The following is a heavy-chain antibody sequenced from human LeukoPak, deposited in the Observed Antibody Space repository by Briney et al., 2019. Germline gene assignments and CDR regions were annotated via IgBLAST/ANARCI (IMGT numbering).Heavy chain of an antibody. CDR3: ATNSGDYYWYFDL. J-gene: IGHJ2*01. D-gene: IGHD1-26*01. CDR2: VHYSGST. CDR1: GGSISTYY. V-gene: IGHV4-59*01. Sequence: SETLSLTCTVSGGSISTYYWSWIRQPPGKGLEWIGYVHYSGSTRYSPSLKSRATISVDTSKNQFSLKLTSVTAADTAVYYCATNSGDYYWYFDLWGRGTLVTVSS.